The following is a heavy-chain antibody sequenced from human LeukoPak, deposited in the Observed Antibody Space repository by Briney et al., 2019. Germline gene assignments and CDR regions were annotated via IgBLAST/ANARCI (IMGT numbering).Heavy chain of an antibody. D-gene: IGHD3-9*01. J-gene: IGHJ3*02. CDR3: AKANFDWLLTLDDAFDI. CDR1: GFTFSSYG. Sequence: GGSLRLSCAASGFTFSSYGMSWVRQAPGKGLEWVSAISGSGGSTYYADSVKGRFTISRDNSKNTLYLQMNSLRAEDTAVYYCAKANFDWLLTLDDAFDIWGQGTMVTVSS. V-gene: IGHV3-23*01. CDR2: ISGSGGST.